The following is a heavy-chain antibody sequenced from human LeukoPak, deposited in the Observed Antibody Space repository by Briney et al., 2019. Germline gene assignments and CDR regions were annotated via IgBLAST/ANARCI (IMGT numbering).Heavy chain of an antibody. CDR1: GFTFSDYY. CDR2: ISSSSSYT. D-gene: IGHD5-24*01. V-gene: IGHV3-11*06. Sequence: KPGGSLRLSCAASGFTFSDYYMSWIRQAPGKGLEWVSYISSSSSYTNYADSVKGRFTISRDNSKNTLYLQMNSLRAEDTAVYYCARPDGYNYFDYWGQGTLVTVSS. CDR3: ARPDGYNYFDY. J-gene: IGHJ4*02.